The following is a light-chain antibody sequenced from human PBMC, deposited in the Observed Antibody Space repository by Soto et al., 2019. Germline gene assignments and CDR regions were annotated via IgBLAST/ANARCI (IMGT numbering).Light chain of an antibody. J-gene: IGLJ1*01. Sequence: QSVLTQSPSASWTPGQRVTISCSGSASTIGRNYVYWYQQLPGMAPKLLIYRNSQRPSGVPDRFSGSKPGTSASLAISGLRSEDEADYYCAAWDDNLSGFYVFGAGTKVTVL. CDR1: ASTIGRNY. V-gene: IGLV1-47*01. CDR2: RNS. CDR3: AAWDDNLSGFYV.